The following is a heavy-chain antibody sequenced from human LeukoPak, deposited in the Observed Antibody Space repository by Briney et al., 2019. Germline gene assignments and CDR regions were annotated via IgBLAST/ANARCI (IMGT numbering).Heavy chain of an antibody. CDR2: INHSGST. D-gene: IGHD2-21*01. J-gene: IGHJ6*02. CDR1: GVSFSGYY. CDR3: SRVEPGLLHIYAMDV. V-gene: IGHV4-34*01. Sequence: SETLSLTCAVYGVSFSGYYWSWIRQPPGKGLEWIGEINHSGSTNYNPSLKSRVTISVDTSKNQFSLKLSSVTAADTAVYYCSRVEPGLLHIYAMDVWGQGTTVTVSS.